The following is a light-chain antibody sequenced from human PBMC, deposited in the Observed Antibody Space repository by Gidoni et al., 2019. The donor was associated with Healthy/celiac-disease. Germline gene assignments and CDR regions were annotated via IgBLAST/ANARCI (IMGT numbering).Light chain of an antibody. J-gene: IGKJ4*01. CDR3: QQYGSSPT. CDR2: GAS. CDR1: QSVSSSY. Sequence: IVFTQSPGTLSLSPGERATLSCRASQSVSSSYLAWYQQKPGQAPRLLIDGASSRATGIPDRFSGSGSGTDFTLTISRLEPEDFAVYYCQQYGSSPTFGGGTKVEIK. V-gene: IGKV3-20*01.